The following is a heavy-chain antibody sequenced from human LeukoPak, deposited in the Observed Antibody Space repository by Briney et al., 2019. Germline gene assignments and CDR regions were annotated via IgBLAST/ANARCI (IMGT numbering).Heavy chain of an antibody. V-gene: IGHV4-4*07. Sequence: SETLSLTCTVSGGSISSYYWSWIRQPAGKGLEWNGRIYTSGSTNYNPSLKSRVTMSVDTSKNQFSLKLSSVTAADTAVYYCARDQAKGYCSSTSCYPSLGFDYWGQGTLVTVSS. CDR3: ARDQAKGYCSSTSCYPSLGFDY. D-gene: IGHD2-2*01. J-gene: IGHJ4*02. CDR2: IYTSGST. CDR1: GGSISSYY.